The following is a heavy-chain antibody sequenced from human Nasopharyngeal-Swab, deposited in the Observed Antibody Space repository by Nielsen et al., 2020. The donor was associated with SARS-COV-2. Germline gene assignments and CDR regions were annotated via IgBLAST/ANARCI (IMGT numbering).Heavy chain of an antibody. CDR1: GYTFTSYD. Sequence: VKVSCKASGYTFTSYDINWVRQATGQGLEWMGWMNPNSGNTGYAQKFQGRVTMTRNTSISTAYMELSSLRSEDTAVYYCARGKRTLSSALLWFAAYYYYMDVWGKGTTVTVSS. J-gene: IGHJ6*03. CDR2: MNPNSGNT. D-gene: IGHD3-10*01. V-gene: IGHV1-8*01. CDR3: ARGKRTLSSALLWFAAYYYYMDV.